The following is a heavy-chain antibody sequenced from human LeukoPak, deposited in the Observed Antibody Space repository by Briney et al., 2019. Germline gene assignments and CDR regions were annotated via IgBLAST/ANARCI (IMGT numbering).Heavy chain of an antibody. J-gene: IGHJ2*01. CDR1: GGSISSGGYY. CDR3: ARGIAAAGTRGPSWYFDL. D-gene: IGHD6-13*01. Sequence: SQTLSLTCTVSGGSISSGGYYWNWIRQPPGKGLEWIGYIYYSGSTYYNPSLKSRVTISVDTSKNQFSLKLSSVTAADTAVYYCARGIAAAGTRGPSWYFDLWGRGTLVTVSS. V-gene: IGHV4-31*03. CDR2: IYYSGST.